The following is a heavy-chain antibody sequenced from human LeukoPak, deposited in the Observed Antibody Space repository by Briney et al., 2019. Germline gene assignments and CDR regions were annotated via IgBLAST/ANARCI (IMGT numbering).Heavy chain of an antibody. Sequence: SETLSPTCTVSGGSISSGGYYWSWIRQHPGKGLEWIGYIYYSGSTYYNPSLKSRVTISVDTSKNQFSLKLSSVTAADTAVYYCARSSDSSSWYSIYFDYWGQGTLVTVSS. J-gene: IGHJ4*02. V-gene: IGHV4-31*03. CDR3: ARSSDSSSWYSIYFDY. CDR2: IYYSGST. D-gene: IGHD6-13*01. CDR1: GGSISSGGYY.